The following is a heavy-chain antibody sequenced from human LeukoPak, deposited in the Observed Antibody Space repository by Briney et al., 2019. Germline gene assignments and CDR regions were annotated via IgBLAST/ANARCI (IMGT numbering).Heavy chain of an antibody. Sequence: PGGSLRLSCAASGFTVSSNYMSWVRQAPGKGLEWVSVIYSGGSTYYADSVKGRFTVSRDNSKNTLYLQMNSLRAEDTAVYYCARVSSSGSYYRYYYYYGMDVWGQGTTVTVSS. CDR3: ARVSSSGSYYRYYYYYGMDV. CDR2: IYSGGST. CDR1: GFTVSSNY. J-gene: IGHJ6*02. V-gene: IGHV3-66*01. D-gene: IGHD3-10*01.